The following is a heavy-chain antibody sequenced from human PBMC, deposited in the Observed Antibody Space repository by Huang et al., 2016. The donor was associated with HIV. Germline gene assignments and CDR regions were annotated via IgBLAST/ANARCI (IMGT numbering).Heavy chain of an antibody. CDR3: ARDPKYHRIGYYRQRRGIDI. Sequence: QIQLMQSGPELKQPGASVKVSCKASGYTFTSYGVTWVRQAPVQGPEWRGWIRASNGYTKYAQKFQGRVTLTTDTSTNIAYMELRSLRSDDTAKYYCARDPKYHRIGYYRQRRGIDIWGQGTMVIVSS. V-gene: IGHV1-18*01. D-gene: IGHD3-22*01. J-gene: IGHJ3*02. CDR2: IRASNGYT. CDR1: GYTFTSYG.